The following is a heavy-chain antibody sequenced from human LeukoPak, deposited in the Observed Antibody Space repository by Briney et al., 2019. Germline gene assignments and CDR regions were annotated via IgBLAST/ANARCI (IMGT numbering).Heavy chain of an antibody. V-gene: IGHV3-23*01. D-gene: IGHD3-10*01. CDR3: AKGGAVSSKSITMVRGTRRYYYYMDV. J-gene: IGHJ6*03. Sequence: PGGSLTLSCGASGLTFSTYGMTWVRQPPGKGLEWVSGMSDSGTNTYYPDSAKGRFTISRDNSKNTLHLQMNSRRAEDTAVYYCAKGGAVSSKSITMVRGTRRYYYYMDVWGKGTTVTISS. CDR2: MSDSGTNT. CDR1: GLTFSTYG.